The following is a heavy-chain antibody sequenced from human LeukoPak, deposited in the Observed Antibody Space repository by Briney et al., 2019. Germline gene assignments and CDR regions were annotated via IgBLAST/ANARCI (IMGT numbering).Heavy chain of an antibody. CDR3: AKGSSTSCYNHFDY. D-gene: IGHD2-2*01. V-gene: IGHV3-23*01. Sequence: GGSLRLSCAASGFNFNNSAMNWVRQAPGKGLEWVSGVCGSGGGTYYAGSVKGRFTISRDHSKNTLYLQMNSLRVEDTAIYYCAKGSSTSCYNHFDYWGRGNLVTVSS. J-gene: IGHJ4*02. CDR2: VCGSGGGT. CDR1: GFNFNNSA.